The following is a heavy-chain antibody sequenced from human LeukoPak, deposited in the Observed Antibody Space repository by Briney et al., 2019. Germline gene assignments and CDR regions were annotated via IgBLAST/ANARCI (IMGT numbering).Heavy chain of an antibody. CDR3: ARGVDYYYYTDV. CDR1: GFTFDDYA. CDR2: ISWNSGSI. V-gene: IGHV3-9*01. Sequence: GRSLRLSCAASGFTFDDYAMHWVRQAPGKGLEWVSGISWNSGSIGYADSVKGRFTISRDNSKNTLYLQMNSLRAEDTAVYYCARGVDYYYYTDVWGKGTTVTISS. J-gene: IGHJ6*03.